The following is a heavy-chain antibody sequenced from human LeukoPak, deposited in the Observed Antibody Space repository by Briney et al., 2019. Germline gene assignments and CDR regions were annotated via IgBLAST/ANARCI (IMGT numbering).Heavy chain of an antibody. CDR1: GFAFSTYS. J-gene: IGHJ4*02. V-gene: IGHV3-74*01. Sequence: PGGSLRLSCAASGFAFSTYSMNWVRQAPGKGLVWVSRINSDGSSTSYADSVKGRFTISRDNAKNTLYLQMNSLRAEDTAVYYCARPTLGQWLLTPGPLDYWGQGTLATVSS. CDR3: ARPTLGQWLLTPGPLDY. D-gene: IGHD6-19*01. CDR2: INSDGSST.